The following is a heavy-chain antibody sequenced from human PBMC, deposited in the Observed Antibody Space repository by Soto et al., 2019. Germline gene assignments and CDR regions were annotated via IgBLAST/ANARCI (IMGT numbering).Heavy chain of an antibody. V-gene: IGHV3-33*01. Sequence: QVQLVESGGGVVQPGRSLRLSCAASGFTFSSYGMHWVRQAPGKGLEWVAVIWYDGSNKYYADSVKGRFTISRDNSKNTLYLQMNSLIAEDTAVYYCARDLSTVTTFYYYGMDVWGQGTTVTVSS. CDR1: GFTFSSYG. J-gene: IGHJ6*02. D-gene: IGHD4-17*01. CDR3: ARDLSTVTTFYYYGMDV. CDR2: IWYDGSNK.